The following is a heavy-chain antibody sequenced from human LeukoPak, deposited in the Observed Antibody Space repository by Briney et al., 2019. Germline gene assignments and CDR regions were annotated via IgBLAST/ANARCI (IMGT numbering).Heavy chain of an antibody. CDR3: EKWEGSGSCY. D-gene: IGHD3-3*01. CDR1: GFTFSTYG. CDR2: IRYDGSNK. J-gene: IGHJ4*02. Sequence: GGSLRLSCAASGFTFSTYGMHWVRQTPGKGLEWVAFIRYDGSNKYYADSVKGRFTISRDNSKNTLYLQMNSLRAEDTGVYYCEKWEGSGSCYWGQGRLVTVYS. V-gene: IGHV3-30*02.